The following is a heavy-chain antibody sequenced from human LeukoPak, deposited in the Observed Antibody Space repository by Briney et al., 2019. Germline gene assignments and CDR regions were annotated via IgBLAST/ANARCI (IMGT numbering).Heavy chain of an antibody. Sequence: GGSLRLSCAASGFTFDDYAMHWVRQAPGKGLEWVSGISWNSGSIGYADSVKGRFTIFRDNAKNSLYLKMNSLRAEDTAFYYCVVGCSSTSCYTADIVAKYLPFDYWGQGTLVTVSS. J-gene: IGHJ4*02. CDR2: ISWNSGSI. D-gene: IGHD2-2*02. CDR1: GFTFDDYA. CDR3: VVGCSSTSCYTADIVAKYLPFDY. V-gene: IGHV3-9*01.